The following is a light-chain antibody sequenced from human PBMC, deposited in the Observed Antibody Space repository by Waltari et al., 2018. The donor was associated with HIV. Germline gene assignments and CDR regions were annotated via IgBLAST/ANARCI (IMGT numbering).Light chain of an antibody. J-gene: IGLJ2*01. CDR1: SSNIVTNY. CDR3: AAWDDSLSAWL. V-gene: IGLV1-47*01. Sequence: SASGTPGQRVTISCSGSSSNIVTNYVSWYKQFPGTAPELVVYHTNQRPLGVPDRFSGSKSGTSASLAISGLRSEDEADYYCAAWDDSLSAWLFGGGTRLNVL. CDR2: HTN.